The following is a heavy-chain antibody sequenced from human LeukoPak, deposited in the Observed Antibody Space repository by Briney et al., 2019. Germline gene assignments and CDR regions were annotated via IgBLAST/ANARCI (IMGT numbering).Heavy chain of an antibody. Sequence: QPGGSLRLSCVVSGFNFHNYWMTWVRQAPGKGLEWLAIINPDGSETSYEDSVKGRFIVSRDNDNNSLSLDLTSVRAEDTALYYCARDLYSPPDVRGQGTSVTVSS. CDR1: GFNFHNYW. D-gene: IGHD2-21*01. J-gene: IGHJ6*02. CDR2: INPDGSET. CDR3: ARDLYSPPDV. V-gene: IGHV3-7*01.